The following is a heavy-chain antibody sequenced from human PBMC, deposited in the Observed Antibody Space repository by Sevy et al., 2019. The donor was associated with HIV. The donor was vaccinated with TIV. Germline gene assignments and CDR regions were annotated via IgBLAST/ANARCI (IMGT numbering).Heavy chain of an antibody. Sequence: GGSLRLSCAASEFTFSANWTNWVRQAPGKGLEWVANIKGDGSDKHYVDSVEGRFTISRDNAKNLLYLQMNSLRVEDTAVYYCAHETFGRFESWGQGTLVTVSS. CDR2: IKGDGSDK. V-gene: IGHV3-7*01. D-gene: IGHD3-16*01. CDR1: EFTFSANW. J-gene: IGHJ4*02. CDR3: AHETFGRFES.